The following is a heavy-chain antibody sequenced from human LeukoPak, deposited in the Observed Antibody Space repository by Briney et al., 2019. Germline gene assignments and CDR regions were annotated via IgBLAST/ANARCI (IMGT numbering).Heavy chain of an antibody. D-gene: IGHD3-22*01. J-gene: IGHJ3*02. CDR1: GFTFSSYR. CDR2: ISSSSSYI. V-gene: IGHV3-21*01. Sequence: GGSLRLSCAASGFTFSSYRMNWVRQAPGKGLEWVSAISSSSSYIYYADSVKGRFTISRDNAKNSLYLQMNSLRAEDTAVYYCARDYYYDSSGYPPDIWGQGTMATVSS. CDR3: ARDYYYDSSGYPPDI.